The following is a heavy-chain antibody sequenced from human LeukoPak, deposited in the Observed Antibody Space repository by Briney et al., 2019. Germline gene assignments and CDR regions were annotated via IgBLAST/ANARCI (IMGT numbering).Heavy chain of an antibody. J-gene: IGHJ2*01. CDR3: ARDFHGDDTSDL. CDR2: ISAYNGKT. V-gene: IGHV1-18*01. Sequence: ASVKVSCKASGYTFTNYGISWVRQAPGHGLEWMGWISAYNGKTNYAQKLQGRVTMTTDTSTSTAYMELRSLSSDDTAVYYCARDFHGDDTSDLWGRGTLVTVSS. CDR1: GYTFTNYG. D-gene: IGHD4-17*01.